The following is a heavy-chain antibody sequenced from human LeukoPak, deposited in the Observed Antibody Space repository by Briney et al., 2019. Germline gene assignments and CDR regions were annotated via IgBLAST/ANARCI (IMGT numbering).Heavy chain of an antibody. V-gene: IGHV4-59*08. J-gene: IGHJ4*02. CDR3: ARHGGWSGQGEFDY. Sequence: SETLSLTCTVSGGSISSYYWSWIRQPPGKGLEWIGYIYYSGSTNYNPSLKSRVTISVDTSKNQLSLKLSSVTAADTAVYYCARHGGWSGQGEFDYWGQGTLVTVSS. CDR2: IYYSGST. CDR1: GGSISSYY. D-gene: IGHD3-3*01.